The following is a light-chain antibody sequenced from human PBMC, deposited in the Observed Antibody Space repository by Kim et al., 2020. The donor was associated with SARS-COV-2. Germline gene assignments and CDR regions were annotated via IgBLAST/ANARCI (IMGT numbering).Light chain of an antibody. CDR2: AAS. CDR1: QSIGTR. Sequence: IQMTQSPSSLAASVGDRVTIACLASQSIGTRLNWYQQRPGKAPKLLIYAASILQSGVPSRFTGTGSGTDFTLTISSLQPEDFATYYCQQSYSTPWLTFGGGTKVDIK. J-gene: IGKJ4*01. V-gene: IGKV1-39*01. CDR3: QQSYSTPWLT.